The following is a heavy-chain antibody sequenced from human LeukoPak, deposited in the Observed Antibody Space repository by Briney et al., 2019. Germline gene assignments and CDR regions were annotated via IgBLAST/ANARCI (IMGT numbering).Heavy chain of an antibody. V-gene: IGHV3-13*01. CDR1: GFTFSSYD. CDR3: ARVGGNEDAFGI. CDR2: IGTAGDT. Sequence: GGSLRLSCAASGFTFSSYDMHWVRQATGKGLEWVSAIGTAGDTYYPGSVKGRFTISRENAKNSLYLQMNSLRAGDTAVYYCARVGGNEDAFGIWGQGTMVTVSS. J-gene: IGHJ3*02. D-gene: IGHD4-23*01.